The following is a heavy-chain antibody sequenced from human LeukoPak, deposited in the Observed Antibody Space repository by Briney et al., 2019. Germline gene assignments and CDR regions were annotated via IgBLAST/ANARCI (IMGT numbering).Heavy chain of an antibody. CDR3: TKGGDFTNSWYYYGMDV. V-gene: IGHV3-23*01. CDR1: GFTFDMYA. J-gene: IGHJ6*02. Sequence: GGSLRLSCAASGFTFDMYAISWGRQAPGKGLEWVASVSGGVGVTYYSDSVRGRFTISRDNSKKTVSLQLNSLRAEDTAVYYCTKGGDFTNSWYYYGMDVWGQGTTVIVSS. CDR2: VSGGVGVT. D-gene: IGHD6-13*01.